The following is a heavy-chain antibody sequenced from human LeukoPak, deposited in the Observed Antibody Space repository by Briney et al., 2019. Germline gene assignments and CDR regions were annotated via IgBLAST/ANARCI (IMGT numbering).Heavy chain of an antibody. CDR2: IGSTSI. J-gene: IGHJ4*02. CDR3: ARDGPPAGAGDFDY. V-gene: IGHV3-48*01. CDR1: GFITSTYS. D-gene: IGHD2-2*01. Sequence: PGGSLRLSCAASGFITSTYSVGWVRQAPGEGREWGSYIGSTSIYSDSVKGRFTISRDNAKNSLYLQMNSLRAEDTAVYYCARDGPPAGAGDFDYWGQGTPVTVSS.